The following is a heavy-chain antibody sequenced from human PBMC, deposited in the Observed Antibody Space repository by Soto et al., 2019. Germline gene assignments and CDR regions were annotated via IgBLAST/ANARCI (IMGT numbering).Heavy chain of an antibody. CDR2: VYYSGST. Sequence: PSETLSLTCTVSGGSISSYYWSWIRQPPGKGLEWIGYVYYSGSTNYNPSLKSRVTISVDTSKNQFSLKLSSVTAADTAVYYCARDRIYYDSSGYYWDYFDYWGQGTLVTVSS. J-gene: IGHJ4*02. CDR3: ARDRIYYDSSGYYWDYFDY. CDR1: GGSISSYY. V-gene: IGHV4-59*01. D-gene: IGHD3-22*01.